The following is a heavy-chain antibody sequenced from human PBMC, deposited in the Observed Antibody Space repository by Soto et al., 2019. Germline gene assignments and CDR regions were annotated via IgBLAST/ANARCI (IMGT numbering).Heavy chain of an antibody. Sequence: PSETLSLTSTVSGASISSSYWSWIRQSPERGLEWIAYVYHTGATNYNPSLKSRVTISLDTSKGQFSLKLSSVTAADTAVYYCARHAQRGYDFWSGYYPNWFDPWGQGTLVTVSS. D-gene: IGHD3-3*01. CDR1: GASISSSY. CDR2: VYHTGAT. V-gene: IGHV4-59*08. J-gene: IGHJ5*02. CDR3: ARHAQRGYDFWSGYYPNWFDP.